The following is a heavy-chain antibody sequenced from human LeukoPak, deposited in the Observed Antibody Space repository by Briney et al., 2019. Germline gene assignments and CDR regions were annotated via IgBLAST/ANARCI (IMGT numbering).Heavy chain of an antibody. Sequence: GGSLRLSCAASGFTFSNYGMSWVRQAPGKGLEWVSAISGSGGSTYYADSVKGRFTISRDNSKNTLYLQMNSLRAEDTAVYYCARYCSGGSCSYFDYWGQGTLVTVSS. J-gene: IGHJ4*02. CDR2: ISGSGGST. V-gene: IGHV3-23*01. D-gene: IGHD2-15*01. CDR3: ARYCSGGSCSYFDY. CDR1: GFTFSNYG.